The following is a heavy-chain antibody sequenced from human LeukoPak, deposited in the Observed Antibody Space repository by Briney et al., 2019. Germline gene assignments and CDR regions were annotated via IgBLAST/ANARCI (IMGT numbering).Heavy chain of an antibody. Sequence: GGSLRLSCAASGFTFSSYAMSWVRQAPGKGLEWVSAISGSGGSTYYADSVKGRFTISRDNSKNTLYLQMNSLRAEDTAVYYCAKGSFDCSGGSCHGPKYYFDYWGQGTLVTVSS. CDR1: GFTFSSYA. D-gene: IGHD2-15*01. CDR3: AKGSFDCSGGSCHGPKYYFDY. CDR2: ISGSGGST. V-gene: IGHV3-23*01. J-gene: IGHJ4*02.